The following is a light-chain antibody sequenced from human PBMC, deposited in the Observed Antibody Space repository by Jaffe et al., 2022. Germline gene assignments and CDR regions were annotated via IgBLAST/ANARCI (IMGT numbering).Light chain of an antibody. V-gene: IGKV1-39*01. CDR1: QTISRN. Sequence: DIQMTQSPTSLSASVGDRVTITCRASQTISRNLNWYQHKPGKAPKVLICAASSLQSGVPSRFSGSGSGTDFTLTISSLQPEDFATYYCQQNYITPLTFGPGTKVEIK. CDR3: QQNYITPLT. CDR2: AAS. J-gene: IGKJ3*01.